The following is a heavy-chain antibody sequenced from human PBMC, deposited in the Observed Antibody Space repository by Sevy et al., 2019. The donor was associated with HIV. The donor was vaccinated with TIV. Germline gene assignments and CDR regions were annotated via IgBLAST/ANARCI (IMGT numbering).Heavy chain of an antibody. CDR1: GFTFSSYT. D-gene: IGHD2-15*01. J-gene: IGHJ3*02. Sequence: GGSLRLSCAASGFTFSSYTMNWVRQAPGKGLEWVSYISTTSIITYYADSVRGRFTISRDNAMNSLYLQMNSLRAEDTAVYYCAGDASPYCSGGRCYFDAFDIWGQGTMVTVSS. CDR2: ISTTSIIT. V-gene: IGHV3-48*01. CDR3: AGDASPYCSGGRCYFDAFDI.